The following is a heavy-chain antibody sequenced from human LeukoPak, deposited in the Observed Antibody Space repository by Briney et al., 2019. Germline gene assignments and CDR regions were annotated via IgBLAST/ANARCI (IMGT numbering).Heavy chain of an antibody. CDR3: TTFLNCSSTSCYGTGDYFDY. Sequence: ASVKVSCKASGFTFIGSAMHWVRQASGKGLEWVGRIRSKANSYATAYAASVKGRFTISRDDSKNTAYLQMNSLKTEDTAVYYCTTFLNCSSTSCYGTGDYFDYWGQGTLVTVSS. J-gene: IGHJ4*02. V-gene: IGHV3-73*01. D-gene: IGHD2-2*01. CDR2: IRSKANSYAT. CDR1: GFTFIGSA.